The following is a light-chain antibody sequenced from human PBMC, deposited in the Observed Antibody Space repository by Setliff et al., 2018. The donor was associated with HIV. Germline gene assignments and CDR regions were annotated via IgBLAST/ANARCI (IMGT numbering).Light chain of an antibody. V-gene: IGLV2-11*01. J-gene: IGLJ1*01. CDR3: CSYAGTYTYI. CDR1: SSDVGAYNY. CDR2: DVS. Sequence: QSVLTQPRSVSGSPGQSVTLSCTGSSSDVGAYNYVSWYQQYPGKAPKLIIYDVSKSPSGVPDRFSGSKSGDTASLTISGLQSEDEADYYCCSYAGTYTYIFGSGTKVTV.